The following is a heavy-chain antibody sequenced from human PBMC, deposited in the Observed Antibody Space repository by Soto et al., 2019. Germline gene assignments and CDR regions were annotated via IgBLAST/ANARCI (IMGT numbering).Heavy chain of an antibody. J-gene: IGHJ4*02. CDR2: ISYDGSNK. Sequence: QVQLVESGGGVVQHGRSLRLSCAASGFTFSSYAMHWVRQAPGKGLEWVAVISYDGSNKYYADSVKGRFTISRDNSKNTLYLQMNSLRAEDTAVYYCARDPYSSSSYFDYWGQGTLVTVSS. CDR3: ARDPYSSSSYFDY. CDR1: GFTFSSYA. V-gene: IGHV3-30-3*01. D-gene: IGHD6-6*01.